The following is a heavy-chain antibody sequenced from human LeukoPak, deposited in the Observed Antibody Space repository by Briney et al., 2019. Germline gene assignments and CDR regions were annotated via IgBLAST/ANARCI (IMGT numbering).Heavy chain of an antibody. J-gene: IGHJ4*02. V-gene: IGHV1-2*06. CDR3: ARGGALYYDFWD. CDR2: INPNSGGT. Sequence: ASVKVSCKTSGYTFTGYYMHWVRQAPGQGLEWMGRINPNSGGTNYAQKFQGRVTMTRDTSISTAYMELSSLRSDDTAVYYCARGGALYYDFWDWGQGTLVTVSS. CDR1: GYTFTGYY. D-gene: IGHD3-3*01.